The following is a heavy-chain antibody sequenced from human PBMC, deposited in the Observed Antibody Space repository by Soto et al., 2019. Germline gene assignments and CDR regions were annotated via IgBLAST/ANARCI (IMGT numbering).Heavy chain of an antibody. J-gene: IGHJ6*02. CDR1: GFTFSSYA. CDR3: ARDFVRYYGSGSYVGYYYYYGMDV. V-gene: IGHV3-23*01. D-gene: IGHD3-10*01. CDR2: ISRSGGST. Sequence: PGGSLRLSCAASGFTFSSYAISWVRQAPGKGLEWVSGISRSGGSTYYADSVKGRFTISRDNSKNTLYVQMNSLRSEDTAVYYCARDFVRYYGSGSYVGYYYYYGMDVWGQGTTVTVSS.